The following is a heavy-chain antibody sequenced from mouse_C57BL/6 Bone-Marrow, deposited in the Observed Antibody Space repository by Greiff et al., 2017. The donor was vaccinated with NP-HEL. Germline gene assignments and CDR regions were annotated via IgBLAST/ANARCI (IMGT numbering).Heavy chain of an antibody. CDR1: GFTFSDYY. Sequence: EVQVVESGGGLVQPGGSLKLSCAASGFTFSDYYMYWVRQTPEKRLEWVAYISNGGGSTYYPDTVKGRFTISRDNAKNTLYLQMSRLKSEDTAMYYCARHGGLLPYAMDYWGQGTSVTVSS. CDR2: ISNGGGST. D-gene: IGHD1-1*01. V-gene: IGHV5-12*01. CDR3: ARHGGLLPYAMDY. J-gene: IGHJ4*01.